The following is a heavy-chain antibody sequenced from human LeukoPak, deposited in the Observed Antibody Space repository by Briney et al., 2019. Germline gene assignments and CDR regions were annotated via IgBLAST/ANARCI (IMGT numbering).Heavy chain of an antibody. CDR2: ISWNSGDI. Sequence: PGGSLRLSCAASGFTFDDFALHWVRQAPGKGLEWVSGISWNSGDIGYADSVKSRFTISRDNAKNSLYLQMNSLRAEDTAVYYCARHDTAMATDYGMDVWGQGTTVTVSS. CDR1: GFTFDDFA. CDR3: ARHDTAMATDYGMDV. J-gene: IGHJ6*02. D-gene: IGHD5-18*01. V-gene: IGHV3-9*01.